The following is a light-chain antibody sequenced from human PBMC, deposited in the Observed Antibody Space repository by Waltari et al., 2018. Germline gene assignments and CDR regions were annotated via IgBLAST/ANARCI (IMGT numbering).Light chain of an antibody. CDR2: SNA. CDR3: ATWDDRLTGVV. Sequence: QSVLTQPPSASGTPGKRVTISCSGSYSNTGSNIVTWYQQLPGTAPKLLIYSNAYRPSGVPDRFSGSKSGTSASLAISGLQSEDEADYYCATWDDRLTGVVFGGGTRVTVL. J-gene: IGLJ2*01. V-gene: IGLV1-44*01. CDR1: YSNTGSNI.